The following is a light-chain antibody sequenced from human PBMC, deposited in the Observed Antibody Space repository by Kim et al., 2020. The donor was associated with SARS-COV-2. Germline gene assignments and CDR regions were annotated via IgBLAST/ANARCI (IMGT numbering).Light chain of an antibody. CDR3: QAWDRSTASVV. Sequence: RGQTASITCSGNKLGDKYACWYQQKPGQSPVLVIYQDTKRPSGIPERFSGSNSGNTATLTISGTQAMDEADYYCQAWDRSTASVVFGGGTQLTVL. CDR2: QDT. CDR1: KLGDKY. V-gene: IGLV3-1*01. J-gene: IGLJ2*01.